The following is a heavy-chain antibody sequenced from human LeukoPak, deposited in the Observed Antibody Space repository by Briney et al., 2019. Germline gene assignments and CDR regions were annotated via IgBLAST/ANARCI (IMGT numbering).Heavy chain of an antibody. D-gene: IGHD6-25*01. CDR2: IIPIFGTA. Sequence: SVKVSCRASGGTFSSYAISWVRQAPGQGLEWMGGIIPIFGTANYAQKFQGRVTITTDESTSTAYMELSSLRSEDTAVYYCAREEAGVGYFDYWGQGTLVTVSS. CDR3: AREEAGVGYFDY. CDR1: GGTFSSYA. V-gene: IGHV1-69*05. J-gene: IGHJ4*02.